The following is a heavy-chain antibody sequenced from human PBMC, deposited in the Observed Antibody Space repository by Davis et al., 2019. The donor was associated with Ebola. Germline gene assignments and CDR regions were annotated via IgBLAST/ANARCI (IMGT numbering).Heavy chain of an antibody. D-gene: IGHD3-10*01. CDR1: GGSLSGYS. CDR2: INHSGST. J-gene: IGHJ2*01. CDR3: ARGGKYGSGSSYWYFDL. Sequence: SETLSLTCAVFGGSLSGYSWNWIRQPPGKGLEWIGEINHSGSTNYNPSLWGRVSISVETSKTQFSLRLTSVIAADTAIYYCARGGKYGSGSSYWYFDLWGRGTLVTVSS. V-gene: IGHV4-34*01.